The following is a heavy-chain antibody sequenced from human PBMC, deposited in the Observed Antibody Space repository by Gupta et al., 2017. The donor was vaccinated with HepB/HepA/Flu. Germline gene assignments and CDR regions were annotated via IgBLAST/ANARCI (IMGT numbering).Heavy chain of an antibody. CDR3: ARGYCSGGSCYIRYFDY. CDR1: GGSISSYY. V-gene: IGHV4-59*01. Sequence: QVQLQESGPGLVKPSETLSLTCTVSGGSISSYYWSWIRQPPGKGLEWIGYIYYSGSTNYNPSLKSRVTISVDTSKNQFSLKLSSVTAADTAVYYCARGYCSGGSCYIRYFDYWGQGTLVTVSS. J-gene: IGHJ4*02. D-gene: IGHD2-15*01. CDR2: IYYSGST.